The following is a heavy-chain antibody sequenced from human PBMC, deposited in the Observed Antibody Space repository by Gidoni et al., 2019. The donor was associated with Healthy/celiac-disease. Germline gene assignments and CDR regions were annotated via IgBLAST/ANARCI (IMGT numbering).Heavy chain of an antibody. J-gene: IGHJ4*02. CDR2: IHTSGST. D-gene: IGHD1-26*01. V-gene: IGHV4-61*02. Sequence: QVQLQESGPGLAEPSQTLYLTCTDSAGHSSRGRYHWSWFRQPARQGLVWIWRIHTSGSTNYNPSLTSLVTISVDTSKNQFALKLSSVTAAYTAVYYCAGDRAGGVGATGPQGVFDYWDQGTLVTVSS. CDR3: AGDRAGGVGATGPQGVFDY. CDR1: AGHSSRGRYH.